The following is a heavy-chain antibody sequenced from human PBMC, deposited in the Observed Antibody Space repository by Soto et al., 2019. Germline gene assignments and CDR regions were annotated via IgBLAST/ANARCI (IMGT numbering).Heavy chain of an antibody. CDR3: ARLVYDTRLNYMYFDF. Sequence: PSETLSLTCAVSGVSLTSGNCWTWVRHSPQSALESIGEIFHDGTANYSPSFERRVAMSVATSRNQFYLKLTSVTAADTAVYFCARLVYDTRLNYMYFDFWGPGTLVTVSS. CDR1: GVSLTSGNC. D-gene: IGHD3-10*01. CDR2: IFHDGTA. V-gene: IGHV4-4*02. J-gene: IGHJ4*02.